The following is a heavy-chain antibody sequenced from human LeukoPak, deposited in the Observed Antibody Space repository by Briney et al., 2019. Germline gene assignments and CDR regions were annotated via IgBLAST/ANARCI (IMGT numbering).Heavy chain of an antibody. V-gene: IGHV3-7*03. J-gene: IGHJ4*02. CDR2: IKQDGSEN. CDR3: ARDKMAGAVTGSFFDY. Sequence: GGSLRLSCAASGFTFSSYWMSWVRQAPGKGLEWVASIKQDGSENYYVDSVKGRFTISRDNAKNSLCLQMNSLRVEDTAVYYCARDKMAGAVTGSFFDYWGQGTLVTVSS. D-gene: IGHD6-19*01. CDR1: GFTFSSYW.